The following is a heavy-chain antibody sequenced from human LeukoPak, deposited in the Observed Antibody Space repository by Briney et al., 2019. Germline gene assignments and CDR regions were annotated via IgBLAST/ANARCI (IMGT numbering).Heavy chain of an antibody. CDR3: ARDPGNYLPVGADFYYFMDV. V-gene: IGHV1-18*01. J-gene: IGHJ6*03. CDR2: ISAYNGNT. CDR1: GYTFTSYG. Sequence: ASVKVSCKASGYTFTSYGISWVRQAPGQGLEWMEWISAYNGNTNYAQKLQGRVTMTTDTSTSTAYMELRSLRFDDTAVYYCARDPGNYLPVGADFYYFMDVWGTGTTVIVAS. D-gene: IGHD6-25*01.